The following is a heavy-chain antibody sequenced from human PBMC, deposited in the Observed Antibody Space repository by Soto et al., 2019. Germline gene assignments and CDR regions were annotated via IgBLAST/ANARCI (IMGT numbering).Heavy chain of an antibody. J-gene: IGHJ3*01. D-gene: IGHD2-21*02. CDR1: GG. CDR2: FMPLFGTA. Sequence: QVQLVQSGAEVKKPGSSVRVSCKASGGINWVRQAPGHGLEWMGGFMPLFGTADYAQRFKGRVTITADELTTTSYMELRSLRSEDTAVYYCAKRAYCGGDCFAFDVWGQGTSVTVSS. V-gene: IGHV1-69*01. CDR3: AKRAYCGGDCFAFDV.